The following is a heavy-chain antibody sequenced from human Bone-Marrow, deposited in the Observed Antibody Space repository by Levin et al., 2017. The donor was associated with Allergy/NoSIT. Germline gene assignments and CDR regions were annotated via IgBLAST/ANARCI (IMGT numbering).Heavy chain of an antibody. Sequence: GESLKISCAASGFTFSSYAMHWVRQAPGKGLEWVAVISYDGSNKYYADSVKGRFTISRDNSKNTLYLQMNSLRAEDTAVYYCARDSSGHFELSWFDPWGQGTLVTVSS. D-gene: IGHD3-22*01. CDR3: ARDSSGHFELSWFDP. V-gene: IGHV3-30*04. CDR2: ISYDGSNK. CDR1: GFTFSSYA. J-gene: IGHJ5*02.